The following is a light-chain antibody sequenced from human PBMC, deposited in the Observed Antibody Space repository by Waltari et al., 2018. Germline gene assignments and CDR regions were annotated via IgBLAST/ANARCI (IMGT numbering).Light chain of an antibody. CDR3: QVWDSISDRVL. CDR2: DDS. V-gene: IGLV3-21*02. J-gene: IGLJ2*01. Sequence: SYVLPQSPSVSVAPGQTAVITCGGNNIGSKTVCWFQQKPGQAPVLDVYDDSDRPSGIPGRFSGSNSGNTATLTVSRVEAGDEADYYCQVWDSISDRVLFGGGTKLTVL. CDR1: NIGSKT.